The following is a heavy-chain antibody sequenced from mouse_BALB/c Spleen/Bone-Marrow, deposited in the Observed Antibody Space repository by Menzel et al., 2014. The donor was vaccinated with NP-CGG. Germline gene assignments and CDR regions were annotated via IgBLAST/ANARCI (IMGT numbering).Heavy chain of an antibody. CDR3: ARQGYYGYSDY. CDR1: GFDFSRYW. Sequence: EVKLMESGSGLVQPGGSLKLSCAASGFDFSRYWMSWVRQAPGKGLEWIGEINPDSSTINYTPSLKDKFIISRDNTKNTLYLQMSKVRSEDTALYYCARQGYYGYSDYWGRGTTLTVSS. J-gene: IGHJ2*01. CDR2: INPDSSTI. V-gene: IGHV4-1*02. D-gene: IGHD1-1*01.